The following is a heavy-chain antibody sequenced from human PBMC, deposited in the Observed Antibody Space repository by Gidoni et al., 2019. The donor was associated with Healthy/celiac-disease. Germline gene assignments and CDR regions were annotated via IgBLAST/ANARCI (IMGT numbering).Heavy chain of an antibody. J-gene: IGHJ6*02. CDR3: TRPSLAAAANYYYYYGMDV. V-gene: IGHV3-73*01. CDR2: IRSKANSYAT. CDR1: GFTFSGAA. D-gene: IGHD6-13*01. Sequence: EVQLVESGGGLVQPGGSLKLYCAASGFTFSGAAMHWVRQASGKGLEWVGRIRSKANSYATAYAASVKGRFTISRDDSKNTAYLQMNSLKTEDTAVYYCTRPSLAAAANYYYYYGMDVWGQGTTVTVSS.